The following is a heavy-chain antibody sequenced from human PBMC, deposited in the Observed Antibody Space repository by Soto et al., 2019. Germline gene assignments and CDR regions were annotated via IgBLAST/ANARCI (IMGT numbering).Heavy chain of an antibody. Sequence: GASVKVSCKASGYTFTSYDINWVRQATGQGLEWMGWMNPNGGNTGYAQKFQGRVTMTRNTSISTAYMELSSLGSEDTAVYYCARGSSGWYSNAFDIWGQGTMVTVSS. V-gene: IGHV1-8*01. CDR3: ARGSSGWYSNAFDI. CDR2: MNPNGGNT. J-gene: IGHJ3*02. CDR1: GYTFTSYD. D-gene: IGHD6-19*01.